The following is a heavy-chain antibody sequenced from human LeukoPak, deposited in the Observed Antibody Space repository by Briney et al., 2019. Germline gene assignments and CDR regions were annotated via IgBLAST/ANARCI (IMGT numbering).Heavy chain of an antibody. V-gene: IGHV4-34*01. Sequence: PSETLSLTCAVYGGSFSGYYWSWIRQPPGKGLEWIGEINHSGSTNYNPSLKSRVTISVDTSKNQFSLKLSSVTAADTAVYYCARHYDILTGYDNWYFDLWGRGTLVTVSS. J-gene: IGHJ2*01. CDR3: ARHYDILTGYDNWYFDL. D-gene: IGHD3-9*01. CDR1: GGSFSGYY. CDR2: INHSGST.